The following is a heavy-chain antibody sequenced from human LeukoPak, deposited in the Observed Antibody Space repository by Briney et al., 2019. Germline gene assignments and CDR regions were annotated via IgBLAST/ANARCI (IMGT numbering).Heavy chain of an antibody. CDR1: GFTFSSYE. J-gene: IGHJ4*02. V-gene: IGHV3-48*03. CDR2: ISSSGSTI. CDR3: ARDLHYYDSSGRDY. Sequence: GGSLRLSCAASGFTFSSYEMNWVRQAPGKGLEWVSYISSSGSTIYYADSVKGRFTISRDNAKNPLYLQMNSLRAEDTAVYYCARDLHYYDSSGRDYWGQGTLVTVSS. D-gene: IGHD3-22*01.